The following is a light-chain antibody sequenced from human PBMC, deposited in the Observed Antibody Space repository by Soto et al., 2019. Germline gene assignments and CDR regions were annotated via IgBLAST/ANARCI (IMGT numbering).Light chain of an antibody. J-gene: IGKJ1*01. Sequence: EIVMTQSPGTLSLSPGEGATLSCRASQSVSSSYIAWYQQRPGQTPSLLIYGASTRATGIPARFSGSGSGTEFTLTISSLQSEDFAVYYCQQYNNWPRTFGQGTK. V-gene: IGKV3-15*01. CDR2: GAS. CDR1: QSVSSS. CDR3: QQYNNWPRT.